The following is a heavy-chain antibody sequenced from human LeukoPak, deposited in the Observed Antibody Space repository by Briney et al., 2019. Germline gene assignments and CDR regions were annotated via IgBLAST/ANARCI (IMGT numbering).Heavy chain of an antibody. CDR3: AKEIRHSSSWFHQGPNFDY. Sequence: ASVKVSCKASGYTFTSYGISWVRQAPGQGLEWMGWISAYNGNTNYAQKLQGRVTMTTDTSTSTAYMELRSLRSDDTAVYYCAKEIRHSSSWFHQGPNFDYWGHGTLVTVSS. J-gene: IGHJ4*01. V-gene: IGHV1-18*01. D-gene: IGHD6-13*01. CDR2: ISAYNGNT. CDR1: GYTFTSYG.